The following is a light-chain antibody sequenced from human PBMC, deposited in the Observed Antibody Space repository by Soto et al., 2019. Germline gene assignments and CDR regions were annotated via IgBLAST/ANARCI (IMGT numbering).Light chain of an antibody. CDR1: QSVSTSY. CDR3: QQYSIPPIT. J-gene: IGKJ5*01. Sequence: EIVLTQSPGTLSLSPGERATLSCRASQSVSTSYLGWYQQKRGQPPRLLIYAASSRATGIPDRFSGSGSGTDFTLTISRLEPEDFAVYYCQQYSIPPITFGQGTRLEIK. V-gene: IGKV3-20*01. CDR2: AAS.